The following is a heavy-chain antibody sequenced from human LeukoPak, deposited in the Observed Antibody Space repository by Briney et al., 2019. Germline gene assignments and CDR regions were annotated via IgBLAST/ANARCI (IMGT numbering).Heavy chain of an antibody. Sequence: ASVKVSCKASGYTFNDYGISWVRQAPGQGLEWMGRISAYNGNTNYAQKVQGRVTMTTGTSTSTAYMELRNLTSDDTAVYYCARDSADCSGGSCYPAEYFKHWGQGTLVTVSS. J-gene: IGHJ1*01. CDR1: GYTFNDYG. CDR3: ARDSADCSGGSCYPAEYFKH. CDR2: ISAYNGNT. D-gene: IGHD2-15*01. V-gene: IGHV1-18*01.